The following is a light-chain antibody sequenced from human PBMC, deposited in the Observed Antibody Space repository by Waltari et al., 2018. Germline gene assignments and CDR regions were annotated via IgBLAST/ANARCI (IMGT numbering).Light chain of an antibody. J-gene: IGKJ2*01. CDR3: QQYDSYPT. CDR2: KAS. CDR1: QSIRSW. V-gene: IGKV1-5*03. Sequence: DIQMTQSPSTLSASVGDRDTITCRASQSIRSWLAWYQQKPGKAPKLLIYKASTLASGVPSRFSGSGSGTEFTLTISSLQPDDFATYYCQQYDSYPTFGQGTKLEIE.